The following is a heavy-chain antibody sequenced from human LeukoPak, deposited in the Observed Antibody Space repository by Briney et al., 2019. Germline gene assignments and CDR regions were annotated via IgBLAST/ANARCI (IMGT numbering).Heavy chain of an antibody. CDR1: GGSISSYY. J-gene: IGHJ6*02. V-gene: IGHV4-59*01. CDR3: ARGGYGSGSYYKNYYYYYGMDV. Sequence: SETLSLTCTVSGGSISSYYWSWIRQPPGKGLEWIGYIYYSGSTNYNPSLKSRVTISVDTSKNQFSLKLSSVTAADTAVYYCARGGYGSGSYYKNYYYYYGMDVWGQGTTVTVSS. CDR2: IYYSGST. D-gene: IGHD3-10*01.